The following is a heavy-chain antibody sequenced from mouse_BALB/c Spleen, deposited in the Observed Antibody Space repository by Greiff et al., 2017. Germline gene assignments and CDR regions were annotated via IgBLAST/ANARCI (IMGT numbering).Heavy chain of an antibody. CDR3: ARSGYGYEGYFDY. CDR1: GFNFKDTY. CDR2: IDPANGTT. J-gene: IGHJ2*01. Sequence: GQLQQSGAELVKPGASVKLSCTASGFNFKDTYMHWVKQRPEQGLEWIGRIDPANGTTKYDPKFQGKATITADTSSNTAYLQLSSLTSEDTAVYYCARSGYGYEGYFDYWGQGTTLTVSS. V-gene: IGHV14-3*02. D-gene: IGHD2-14*01.